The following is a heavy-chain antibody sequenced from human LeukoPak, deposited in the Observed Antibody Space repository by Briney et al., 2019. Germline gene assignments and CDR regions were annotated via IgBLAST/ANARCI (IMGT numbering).Heavy chain of an antibody. V-gene: IGHV4-30-4*08. J-gene: IGHJ3*02. D-gene: IGHD1-26*01. CDR2: IYYSGST. Sequence: SETLSLTCTVSGGSLSSGDYYWSWIRQPPGTGLEWIGYIYYSGSTYYNPSLKSRVTISVDTSKNQFSLKLSSVTAADTAVYYCARFRSLLHAFDIWGQGTMVTVSS. CDR1: GGSLSSGDYY. CDR3: ARFRSLLHAFDI.